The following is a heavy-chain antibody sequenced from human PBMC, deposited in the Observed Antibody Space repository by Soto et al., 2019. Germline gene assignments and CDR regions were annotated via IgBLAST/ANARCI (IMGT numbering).Heavy chain of an antibody. CDR2: IYSGGST. CDR3: ARAPRSGDCFDY. Sequence: SETLSLTCTVSSGSMSSYYWAWIRQPPGKGLEWIGYIYSGGSTFYNPSLQSRVTISVDTARNQFSLSLNSVTAADTAVYYCARAPRSGDCFDYWGQGTLVTVSS. V-gene: IGHV4-59*01. J-gene: IGHJ4*02. D-gene: IGHD1-26*01. CDR1: SGSMSSYY.